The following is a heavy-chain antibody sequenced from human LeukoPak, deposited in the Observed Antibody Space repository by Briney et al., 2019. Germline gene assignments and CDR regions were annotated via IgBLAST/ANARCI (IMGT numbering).Heavy chain of an antibody. J-gene: IGHJ6*04. Sequence: SETLYLTCTVSGGSISSSSYYWGWIRQPPGKGLEWIGSIYYSGSTYYNPSLKSRVTISVDTSKNQFSLKLSSVTAADTAVYYCARDEILIPYSPSLDVWGKGTTVTVSS. CDR3: ARDEILIPYSPSLDV. D-gene: IGHD2-15*01. V-gene: IGHV4-39*07. CDR2: IYYSGST. CDR1: GGSISSSSYY.